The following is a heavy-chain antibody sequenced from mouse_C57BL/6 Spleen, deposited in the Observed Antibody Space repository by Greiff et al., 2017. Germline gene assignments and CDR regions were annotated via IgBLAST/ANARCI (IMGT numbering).Heavy chain of an antibody. D-gene: IGHD2-1*01. J-gene: IGHJ2*01. CDR3: ARRGNLPWDYFDY. Sequence: QVQLQQSGPELVKPGASVKISCKASGYAFSSSWMNWVKQRPGKGLEWIGRIYPGDGDTNYNGKFKGKATLTADKSSSTAYMQLSSLTSEDSAVYFCARRGNLPWDYFDYWGQGTTLTVSS. CDR1: GYAFSSSW. CDR2: IYPGDGDT. V-gene: IGHV1-82*01.